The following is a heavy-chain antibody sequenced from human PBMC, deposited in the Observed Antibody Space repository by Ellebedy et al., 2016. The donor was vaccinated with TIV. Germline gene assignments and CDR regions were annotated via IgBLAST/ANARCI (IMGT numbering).Heavy chain of an antibody. V-gene: IGHV4-39*01. D-gene: IGHD5-18*01. CDR3: ARGLQLWLQWYFDL. CDR2: IYFSGDTY. CDR1: DASLSDSTYS. J-gene: IGHJ2*01. Sequence: MPSETLSLTCTVSDASLSDSTYSWGWIRQPPGKGLEWIATIYFSGDTYYYNPSLKSPVAMSVDTSKKELSLKLASVTAADTAVYYCARGLQLWLQWYFDLWGRGTLVTVSS.